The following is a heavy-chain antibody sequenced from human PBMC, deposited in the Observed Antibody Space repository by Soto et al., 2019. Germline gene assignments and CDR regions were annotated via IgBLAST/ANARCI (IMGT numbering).Heavy chain of an antibody. CDR3: ARSVEGHLDY. V-gene: IGHV3-48*02. Sequence: EVQLVESGGDLVQRGGSLRLSCVASGFTFSVYSMNWVRQAPGKGLEWFSYITSDTKTIKYADSVKGRFTISRVNAKNSVYLQMNSLRDEDTAVYYCARSVEGHLDYWGQGTVVTVSS. CDR1: GFTFSVYS. CDR2: ITSDTKTI. J-gene: IGHJ4*02. D-gene: IGHD6-19*01.